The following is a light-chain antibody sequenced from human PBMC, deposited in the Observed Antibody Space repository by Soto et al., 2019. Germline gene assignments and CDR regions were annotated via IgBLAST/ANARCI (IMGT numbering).Light chain of an antibody. CDR2: EVN. V-gene: IGLV2-8*01. CDR1: SSDVGGYKY. J-gene: IGLJ1*01. Sequence: QSALTQPPSASGSPGQSVTISCTGTSSDVGGYKYVYWYQQHPGKAPKLMIFEVNKRPSGVPDRFSGSKSGNTASLTVSGLQAEDEAHYYCSSYAGINNLGVFGTGTKLTVL. CDR3: SSYAGINNLGV.